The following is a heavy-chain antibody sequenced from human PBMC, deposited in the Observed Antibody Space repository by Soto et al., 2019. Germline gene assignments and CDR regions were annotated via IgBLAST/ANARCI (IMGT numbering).Heavy chain of an antibody. D-gene: IGHD2-2*02. CDR1: GGSISGYY. Sequence: PSETLSLTCTVSGGSISGYYWSWIRQPPGKGLEWIGYIYYSGRTNYNPSLKSRVTISVDTSKNQFSLKLSSVTAADTAVYYCARGYCSSTICYIWDNWFDPWGQGTRVTVSS. J-gene: IGHJ5*02. CDR3: ARGYCSSTICYIWDNWFDP. CDR2: IYYSGRT. V-gene: IGHV4-59*01.